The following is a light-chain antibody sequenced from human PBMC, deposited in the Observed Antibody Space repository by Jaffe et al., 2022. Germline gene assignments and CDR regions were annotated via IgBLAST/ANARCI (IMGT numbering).Light chain of an antibody. CDR2: DVN. V-gene: IGLV2-11*01. CDR1: SSDVGGYIY. Sequence: QSALTQPRSVSGSPGQSVTISCTGTSSDVGGYIYVSWYQQHPGKAPKVMIYDVNKRPSGVPDRFSGSKSGNTASLTISGLQAEDEADYYCCSFAGGSTSVFGGGTKLTVL. CDR3: CSFAGGSTSV. J-gene: IGLJ2*01.